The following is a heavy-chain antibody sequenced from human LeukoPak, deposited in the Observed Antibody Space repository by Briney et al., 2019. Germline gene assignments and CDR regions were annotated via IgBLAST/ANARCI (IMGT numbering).Heavy chain of an antibody. D-gene: IGHD2-21*02. CDR1: GFTFSSYA. V-gene: IGHV3-23*01. J-gene: IGHJ4*02. CDR2: ISGSGGST. CDR3: ARTKGDRGFDY. Sequence: HSGGSLRLSCAASGFTFSSYAMSWVRQAPGKGLEWVSAISGSGGSTYYADSVKGRFTISRDNSKNTLYLQMNSLRAEVTAVYYCARTKGDRGFDYWGQGTLVTVSS.